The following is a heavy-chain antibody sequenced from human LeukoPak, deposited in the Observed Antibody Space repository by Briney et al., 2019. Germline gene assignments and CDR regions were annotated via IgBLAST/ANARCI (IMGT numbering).Heavy chain of an antibody. Sequence: SETLSLTCTVSGGSISSGSYYWSWIRQPAGKGLEWIGRIYTSGSTNYNPSLKSRVTISVDTSKNQFSLKLSSVTAADTAVYYCARDLEMAFDYWGQGTLVAVSS. CDR2: IYTSGST. CDR1: GGSISSGSYY. CDR3: ARDLEMAFDY. V-gene: IGHV4-61*02. J-gene: IGHJ4*02. D-gene: IGHD5-24*01.